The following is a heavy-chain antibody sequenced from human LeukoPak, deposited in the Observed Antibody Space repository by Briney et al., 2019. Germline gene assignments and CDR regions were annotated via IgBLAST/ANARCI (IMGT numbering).Heavy chain of an antibody. Sequence: GASVKVSCKASGYTFTSYGISWVRQAPGQGLEWMGWINAYNGNTNYAQKFQGRVTMTRDTSISTAYMELSRLRSDDTAVYYCARERITMTVQDAFDIWGQGTMVTVSS. D-gene: IGHD3-22*01. J-gene: IGHJ3*02. V-gene: IGHV1-18*01. CDR3: ARERITMTVQDAFDI. CDR2: INAYNGNT. CDR1: GYTFTSYG.